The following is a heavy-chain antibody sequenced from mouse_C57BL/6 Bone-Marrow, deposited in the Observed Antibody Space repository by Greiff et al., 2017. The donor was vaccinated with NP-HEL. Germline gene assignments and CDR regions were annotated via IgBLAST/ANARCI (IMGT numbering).Heavy chain of an antibody. V-gene: IGHV1-81*01. CDR1: GYTFTSYG. Sequence: VQLQQSGAELARPGASVKLSCKASGYTFTSYGISWVKQRTGQGLEWIGEIYPRCGNTYYNEKFKGKATLTADKSSSTAYMELRSLTSEDSAVYFCARLLPWFAYWGQGTLVTVSA. CDR2: IYPRCGNT. CDR3: ARLLPWFAY. D-gene: IGHD2-1*01. J-gene: IGHJ3*01.